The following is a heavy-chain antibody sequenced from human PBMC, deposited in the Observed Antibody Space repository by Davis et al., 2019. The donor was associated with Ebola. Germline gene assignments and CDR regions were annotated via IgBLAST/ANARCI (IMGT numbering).Heavy chain of an antibody. CDR2: ISGSGGST. V-gene: IGHV3-23*01. CDR1: GFTFSSYA. J-gene: IGHJ4*02. CDR3: AKESASCGGDCYSLSDS. D-gene: IGHD2-21*02. Sequence: GESLKISCAASGFTFSSYAMSWVRQAPGKGLEWVSAISGSGGSTYYADSVKGRFTISRDNSKGTLFLQMNSLRAEDTAIYYCAKESASCGGDCYSLSDSWGQGTLVTVSS.